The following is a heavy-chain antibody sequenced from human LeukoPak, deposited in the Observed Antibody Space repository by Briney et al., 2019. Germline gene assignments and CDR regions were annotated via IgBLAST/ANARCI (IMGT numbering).Heavy chain of an antibody. Sequence: SETLSLTCTVSGGSISSGAHSWSWIRQPPGKGLDWIGYIYHSGSTYYNPSLKSRVTISIDTSKNQFSLKLSSVTAADTAVYYCVRGYDSSGYYPGAFDIWGQGTMVTVSS. D-gene: IGHD3-22*01. CDR3: VRGYDSSGYYPGAFDI. CDR2: IYHSGST. CDR1: GGSISSGAHS. J-gene: IGHJ3*02. V-gene: IGHV4-30-2*01.